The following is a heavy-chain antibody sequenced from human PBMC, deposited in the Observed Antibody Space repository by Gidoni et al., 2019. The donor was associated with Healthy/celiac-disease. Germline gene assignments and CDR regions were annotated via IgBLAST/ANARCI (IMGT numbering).Heavy chain of an antibody. Sequence: QVQLVESGGGVVQPGRSLRLSCAASGFTFSSYAMHWVRQAPGKGLEGVAVISYDGSNKYYADSVKGRFTISRDNSKNTLYLQMNSLRAEDTAVYYCAREQGDIVVVVAATTYYFDYWGQGTLVTVSS. CDR3: AREQGDIVVVVAATTYYFDY. CDR1: GFTFSSYA. D-gene: IGHD2-15*01. V-gene: IGHV3-30-3*01. CDR2: ISYDGSNK. J-gene: IGHJ4*02.